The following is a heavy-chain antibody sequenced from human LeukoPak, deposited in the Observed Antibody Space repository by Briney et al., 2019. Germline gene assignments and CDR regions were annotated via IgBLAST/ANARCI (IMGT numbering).Heavy chain of an antibody. D-gene: IGHD3-22*01. CDR1: GGSISSSSYY. CDR2: INHSGST. CDR3: ARDPVADSSGYSDAFDI. Sequence: SETLSPTCTVSGGSISSSSYYWGWIRQPPGKGLEWIGEINHSGSTNYNPSLKSRVTISVDTSKNQFSLKLSSVTAADTAVYYCARDPVADSSGYSDAFDIWGQGTMVTVSS. J-gene: IGHJ3*02. V-gene: IGHV4-39*07.